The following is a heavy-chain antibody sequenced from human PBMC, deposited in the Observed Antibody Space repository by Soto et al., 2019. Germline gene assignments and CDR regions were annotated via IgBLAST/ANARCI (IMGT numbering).Heavy chain of an antibody. D-gene: IGHD3-9*01. CDR1: GGTFSSYA. V-gene: IGHV1-69*13. Sequence: AASVKVSCKASGGTFSSYAISWVRQAPGQGLEWMGGIIPIFGTANYAQKFQGRVTITADESTSTAYMELSSLRSEDTAVYYCASIPGYRCTYDILTGSWPFYYYYYYGMDVWGQGTTVTVSS. J-gene: IGHJ6*02. CDR2: IIPIFGTA. CDR3: ASIPGYRCTYDILTGSWPFYYYYYYGMDV.